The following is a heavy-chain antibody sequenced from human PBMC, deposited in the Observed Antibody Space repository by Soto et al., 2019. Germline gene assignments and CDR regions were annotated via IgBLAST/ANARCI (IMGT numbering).Heavy chain of an antibody. CDR3: ASGWDYDSSGYLDY. CDR1: GDSISSSSYY. D-gene: IGHD3-22*01. CDR2: IYYSGST. J-gene: IGHJ4*02. Sequence: PSETLSLTCTVSGDSISSSSYYWGWIRQPPGKGLECIGSIYYSGSTYYNPSLKSRVTISVDTSKNQFSLKLSSVTAADTAVYYCASGWDYDSSGYLDYWGQGTMGTVSS. V-gene: IGHV4-39*01.